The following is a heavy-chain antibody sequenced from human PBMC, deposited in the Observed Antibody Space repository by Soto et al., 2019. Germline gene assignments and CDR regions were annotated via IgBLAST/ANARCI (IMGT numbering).Heavy chain of an antibody. V-gene: IGHV3-53*01. CDR1: GLTISGKKY. J-gene: IGHJ3*01. Sequence: DVQLVESGGGLIQPGESLRLSCAAFGLTISGKKYVAWVRQAPGKGLEWVSALYDVDGSFYADSEKGRFTTDSDSSKTTVYLQMNDLRPDDTAVYYCATWHEREHAYDVWGQGTTVTVSS. CDR3: ATWHEREHAYDV. D-gene: IGHD1-1*01. CDR2: LYDVDGS.